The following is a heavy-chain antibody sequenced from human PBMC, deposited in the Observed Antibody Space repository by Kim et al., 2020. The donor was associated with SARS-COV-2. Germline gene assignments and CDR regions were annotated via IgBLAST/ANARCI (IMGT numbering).Heavy chain of an antibody. J-gene: IGHJ2*01. V-gene: IGHV4-34*01. Sequence: KSRVTISVDTSKNQFSLKLSSVTAADTAVYYCARFGYDILTGGRSWYFDLWGRGTLVTVSS. CDR3: ARFGYDILTGGRSWYFDL. D-gene: IGHD3-9*01.